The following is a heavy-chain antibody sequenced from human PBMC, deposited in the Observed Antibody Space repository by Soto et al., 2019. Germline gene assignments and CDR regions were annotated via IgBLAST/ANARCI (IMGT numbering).Heavy chain of an antibody. J-gene: IGHJ4*02. Sequence: QVQLVQSGAEVKKPGASVKVSCKASGYTFTSYGISWVRQAPGQGLEWMGWISAYNGNTNYAQKLQGRVTMTTDTSTSTAYMELRSLRSDDTAVYYFARYSPREQWLAPYYFDYWGQGTLVTVSS. CDR3: ARYSPREQWLAPYYFDY. CDR2: ISAYNGNT. D-gene: IGHD6-19*01. CDR1: GYTFTSYG. V-gene: IGHV1-18*01.